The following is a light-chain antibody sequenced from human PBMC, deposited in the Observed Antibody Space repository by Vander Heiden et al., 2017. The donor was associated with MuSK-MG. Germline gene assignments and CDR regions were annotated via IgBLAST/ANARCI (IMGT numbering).Light chain of an antibody. Sequence: EIVLTQSPATLSLSPGERATLSCRASQSVSSYLAWYQQEPGQAPRLLIYDASNRATGIPARFNGSGSGTDFTLTISSLEPEDFAVYYCQQRSNKLTFGGGTKVEIK. CDR2: DAS. V-gene: IGKV3-11*01. CDR3: QQRSNKLT. J-gene: IGKJ4*01. CDR1: QSVSSY.